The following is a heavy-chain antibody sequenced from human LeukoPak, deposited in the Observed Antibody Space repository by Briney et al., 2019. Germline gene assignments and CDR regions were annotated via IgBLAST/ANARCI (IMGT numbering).Heavy chain of an antibody. J-gene: IGHJ4*02. CDR1: GYTFTCYY. Sequence: ASVKVSCKASGYTFTCYYMHWVRQAPGQGLEWMGWISANNGKTNYAQKLQGRVTMTTDTPTSTAYLELRSLRSDDTAVYYCARDLTFVPYYFDHWGQGTLVTVSS. D-gene: IGHD2-8*01. V-gene: IGHV1-18*04. CDR2: ISANNGKT. CDR3: ARDLTFVPYYFDH.